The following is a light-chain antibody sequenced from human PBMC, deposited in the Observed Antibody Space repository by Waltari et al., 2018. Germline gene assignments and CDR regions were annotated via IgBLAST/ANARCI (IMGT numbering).Light chain of an antibody. CDR2: GAS. CDR3: QQYNNWPLLT. CDR1: QSVSST. V-gene: IGKV3-15*01. Sequence: EIVMTQSPATLSVSPGERATLSYRASQSVSSTLAWYQQKPGQAPRLLIYGASTRATGIPARFSGSGSGTEFTLIISSLQSEDFAVYYCQQYNNWPLLTFGGGTKVEIK. J-gene: IGKJ4*01.